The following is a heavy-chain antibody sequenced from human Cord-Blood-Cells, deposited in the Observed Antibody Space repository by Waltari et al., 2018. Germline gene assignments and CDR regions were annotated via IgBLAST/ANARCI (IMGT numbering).Heavy chain of an antibody. D-gene: IGHD5-18*01. CDR3: ARDAGRGYSYGYVRD. J-gene: IGHJ4*02. CDR2: IYYSGST. V-gene: IGHV4-59*01. Sequence: QVQLQESGPGLVKPSETLSLTCTVSGGSISSYYWSWTRRPPGKGLEWIGYIYYSGSTNYNPSLKSRVTISVDTSKNQFSLKLSSVTAADTAVYYCARDAGRGYSYGYVRDWGQGTLVTVSS. CDR1: GGSISSYY.